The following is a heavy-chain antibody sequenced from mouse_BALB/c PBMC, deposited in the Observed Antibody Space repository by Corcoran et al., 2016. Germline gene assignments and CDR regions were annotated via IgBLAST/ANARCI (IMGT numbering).Heavy chain of an antibody. D-gene: IGHD3-3*01. CDR3: ARGTHYFDY. CDR1: GYTFTNYG. V-gene: IGHV9-3-1*01. CDR2: INTYTGEP. Sequence: QIQLVQSGPELKKPGETVKISCKASGYTFTNYGMNWVKQTPGKGLKWMGWINTYTGEPTYADDFKGRFAFSLETSASTAYLQINNLKNEDTATYFRARGTHYFDYWGQGITLTVSS. J-gene: IGHJ2*01.